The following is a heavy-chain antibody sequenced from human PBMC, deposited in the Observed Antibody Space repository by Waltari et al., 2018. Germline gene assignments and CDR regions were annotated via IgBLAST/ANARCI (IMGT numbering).Heavy chain of an antibody. CDR1: GFSLSTSGMR. CDR3: ARAPRYSSSWPYYFDY. CDR2: IDWDDDK. Sequence: QVTLKESGPALVKPTQTLTLTCTFSGFSLSTSGMRVSWIRQPPGKALEWLARIDWDDDKFYSTSLKTRLTISKDTSKNQVVLTMTNMDPVDTATYYCARAPRYSSSWPYYFDYWGQGTLVTVSS. J-gene: IGHJ4*02. D-gene: IGHD6-13*01. V-gene: IGHV2-70*04.